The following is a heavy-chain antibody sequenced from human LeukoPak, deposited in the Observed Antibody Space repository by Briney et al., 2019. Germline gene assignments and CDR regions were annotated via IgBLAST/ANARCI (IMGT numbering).Heavy chain of an antibody. CDR1: GFTFSPYW. J-gene: IGHJ4*02. CDR3: AIKHDY. Sequence: GGSLRLSCTASGFTFSPYWMTCVRQAPGKGLEWVANIKPDGSEKYYVDSVKGRFTISRDNTKNSVYLQMNSLRAEDTAVYYCAIKHDYWGQGTLVTVSS. CDR2: IKPDGSEK. V-gene: IGHV3-7*01.